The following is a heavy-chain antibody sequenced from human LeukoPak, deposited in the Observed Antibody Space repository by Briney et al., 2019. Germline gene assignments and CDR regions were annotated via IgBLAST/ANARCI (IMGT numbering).Heavy chain of an antibody. Sequence: GGSLRLSCAASGFTFSSYWMYWVRQAPGKGLEWVANIKQDGGEKYYVDSVKGRFTISRDNAKNSLYLQMNSLRAEDTAVYYCARLGYCTNGVCPANVWGQGTTVTVSS. D-gene: IGHD2-8*01. CDR2: IKQDGGEK. V-gene: IGHV3-7*03. CDR1: GFTFSSYW. CDR3: ARLGYCTNGVCPANV. J-gene: IGHJ6*02.